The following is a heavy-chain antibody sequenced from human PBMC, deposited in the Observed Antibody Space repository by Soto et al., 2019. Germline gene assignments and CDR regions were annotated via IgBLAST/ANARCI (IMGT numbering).Heavy chain of an antibody. CDR3: AKETIAVAGQRNYFDA. CDR2: IIPIFGTA. Sequence: SDKGSCKASGGTFNNYAISWVRQAPVQGLEWMGGIIPIFGTANYADSVKGRFTISRDNSKNTLYLQINSLRAEDTAVYYCAKETIAVAGQRNYFDAWGQGTLVTVSS. V-gene: IGHV1-69*05. CDR1: GGTFNNYA. J-gene: IGHJ5*02. D-gene: IGHD6-19*01.